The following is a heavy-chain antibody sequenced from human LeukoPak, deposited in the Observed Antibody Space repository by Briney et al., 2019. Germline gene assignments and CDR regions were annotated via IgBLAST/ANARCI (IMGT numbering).Heavy chain of an antibody. Sequence: PGGSLRLSCAASGFTFRIYEMNWIRQAPGKGLEWLSYINIGGTNTHYADSVKGRFTISRDNAKKSLYLEMNNLRAEDTAVYYCATDGAGFDTWGQGVLVTVSS. J-gene: IGHJ5*02. CDR1: GFTFRIYE. CDR3: ATDGAGFDT. CDR2: INIGGTNT. V-gene: IGHV3-48*03.